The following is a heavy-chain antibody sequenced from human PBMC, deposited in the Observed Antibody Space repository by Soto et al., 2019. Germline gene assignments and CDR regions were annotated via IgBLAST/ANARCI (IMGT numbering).Heavy chain of an antibody. CDR1: GVSITSYV. J-gene: IGHJ4*02. CDR2: ISFSGAT. V-gene: IGHV4-59*01. D-gene: IGHD1-1*01. Sequence: SETLSLTGTVSGVSITSYVCSWIRQTPWKGLDWIGSISFSGATYSNPSLKGRAALSVDTSENHLSLTLNSVTSADTAVYFCARDRRDRYKRYFEFWGQRNQVAVSS. CDR3: ARDRRDRYKRYFEF.